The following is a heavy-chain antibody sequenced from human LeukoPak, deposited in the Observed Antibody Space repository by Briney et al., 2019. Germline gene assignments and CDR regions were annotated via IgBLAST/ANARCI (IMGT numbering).Heavy chain of an antibody. D-gene: IGHD1-14*01. Sequence: GGSLRLSCAASGFIFDKSWMHWVRQAPGKGLVWVSRTDGSSTTYADSVKGRFSVSMDNAHNTLYLQVNSLRAEDTAVYYCARDDYNRLWGQGTLVTVSS. CDR3: ARDDYNRL. V-gene: IGHV3-74*01. CDR2: TDGSST. J-gene: IGHJ1*01. CDR1: GFIFDKSW.